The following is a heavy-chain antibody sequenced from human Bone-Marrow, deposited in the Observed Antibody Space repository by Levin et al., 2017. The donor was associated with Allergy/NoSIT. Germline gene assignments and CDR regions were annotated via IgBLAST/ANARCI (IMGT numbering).Heavy chain of an antibody. CDR1: GFSFSNHP. D-gene: IGHD5-18*01. CDR2: ISTDGTIT. CDR3: ARDSSLAMVNRRGFDL. J-gene: IGHJ4*02. V-gene: IGHV3-30-3*01. Sequence: GESLKISCAASGFSFSNHPLHWVRQAPGKGLEWVALISTDGTITAYADSVKGRFTISRDNSVNTLYLQMSSLRTEDTATYTCARDSSLAMVNRRGFDLWGQGALVTVSS.